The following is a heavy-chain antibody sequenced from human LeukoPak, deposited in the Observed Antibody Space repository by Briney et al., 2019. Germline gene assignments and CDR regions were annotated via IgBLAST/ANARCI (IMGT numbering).Heavy chain of an antibody. J-gene: IGHJ4*02. V-gene: IGHV3-66*01. CDR3: AKGSGSYSADY. CDR2: IYSGGST. Sequence: PGGSLRLSCAASGFTFSSYAMHWVRQAPGKGLEWVSVIYSGGSTYYADSVKGRFTISRDNSKNTLYLQMNSLRAEDTAVYYCAKGSGSYSADYWGQGTLVTVSS. D-gene: IGHD3-10*01. CDR1: GFTFSSYA.